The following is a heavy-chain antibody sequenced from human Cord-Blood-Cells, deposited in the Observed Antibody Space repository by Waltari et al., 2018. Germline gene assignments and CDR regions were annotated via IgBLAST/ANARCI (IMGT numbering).Heavy chain of an antibody. J-gene: IGHJ3*02. CDR1: GGPISSYY. CDR2: IYYSGST. D-gene: IGHD7-27*01. CDR3: ARTLGNAVAFDI. Sequence: QVQLQESGPGLVKPSETLSLTRTVSGGPISSYYSSWLRQPPGKGLEWIGYIYYSGSTNYNPSLKSRVTISVDTSKNQFSLKLSSVTAADTAVYYCARTLGNAVAFDIWGQGTMVTVSS. V-gene: IGHV4-59*08.